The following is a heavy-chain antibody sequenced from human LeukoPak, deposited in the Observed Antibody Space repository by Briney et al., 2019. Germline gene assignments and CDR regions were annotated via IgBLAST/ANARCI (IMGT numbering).Heavy chain of an antibody. D-gene: IGHD3-22*01. CDR2: INWKGGST. V-gene: IGHV3-20*04. J-gene: IGHJ3*02. Sequence: GGSLRLSCAASGFTFDDYGMSWVRQAPGKGLEWVSGINWKGGSTGYADSVKGRFTISRDNAKNSLYLQMNSLRAEDTALYYCARDPDLYDSSGYNPTSGNAFDIWGQGTMVTVSS. CDR1: GFTFDDYG. CDR3: ARDPDLYDSSGYNPTSGNAFDI.